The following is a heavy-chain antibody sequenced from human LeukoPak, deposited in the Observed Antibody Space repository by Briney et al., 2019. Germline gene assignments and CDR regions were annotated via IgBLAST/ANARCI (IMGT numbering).Heavy chain of an antibody. CDR2: IGTAGDT. D-gene: IGHD3-10*01. J-gene: IGHJ6*02. V-gene: IGHV3-13*01. Sequence: GGSLRLSCAASGFTFSSYDMHWVRQATGKGLDWVSAIGTAGDTYYPGSVKGRFTISRENAKNSLYLQMNSLRAGDTAVYYCARGKLAGPSDYYYGMDVWGQGTTVTVSS. CDR3: ARGKLAGPSDYYYGMDV. CDR1: GFTFSSYD.